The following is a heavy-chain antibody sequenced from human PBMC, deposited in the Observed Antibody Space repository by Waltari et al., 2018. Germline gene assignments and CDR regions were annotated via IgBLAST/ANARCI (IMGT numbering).Heavy chain of an antibody. Sequence: QVQLQESGPGLVKPSQTLSLTCTVSGGSISSGSYYWSWIRQPAGKGLEWIGYIYTSGSTNYNPSLKSRVTISVDTSKNQFSLKLSSVTAADTAVYYCARGYSSSWYVTNDAFDIWGQGTMVTVSS. V-gene: IGHV4-61*09. J-gene: IGHJ3*02. D-gene: IGHD6-13*01. CDR3: ARGYSSSWYVTNDAFDI. CDR1: GGSISSGSYY. CDR2: IYTSGST.